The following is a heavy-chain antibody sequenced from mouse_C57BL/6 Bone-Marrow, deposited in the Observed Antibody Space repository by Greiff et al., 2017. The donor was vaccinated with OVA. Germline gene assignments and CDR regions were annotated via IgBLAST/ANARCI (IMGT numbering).Heavy chain of an antibody. D-gene: IGHD1-1*01. CDR1: GYTFTSYG. J-gene: IGHJ3*01. CDR2: LYPRSGNT. V-gene: IGHV1-81*01. Sequence: VQLVESGAELARPGASVKLSCKASGYTFTSYGISWVKQRTGQGLEWIGELYPRSGNTYYNEKFKGKATLTADKSSSTEYMELSSLTSEDSAVYFCARRGFYYGSSYGFAYWGQGTLVTVSA. CDR3: ARRGFYYGSSYGFAY.